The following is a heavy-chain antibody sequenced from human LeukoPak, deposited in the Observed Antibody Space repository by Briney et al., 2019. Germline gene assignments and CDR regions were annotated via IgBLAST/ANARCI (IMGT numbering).Heavy chain of an antibody. CDR3: ARDAYSSSWYRRAAPNYYYYYYMDV. D-gene: IGHD6-13*01. V-gene: IGHV1-46*01. CDR1: GYTFTSYY. CDR2: INPSGGST. J-gene: IGHJ6*03. Sequence: GASVKVSCKASGYTFTSYYMHWVRQAPGQGLEWMGIINPSGGSTSYAQKFQGRVTMTRDTSTSTVYMELSSLRSEDTAVYYCARDAYSSSWYRRAAPNYYYYYYMDVWGKGTTVTISS.